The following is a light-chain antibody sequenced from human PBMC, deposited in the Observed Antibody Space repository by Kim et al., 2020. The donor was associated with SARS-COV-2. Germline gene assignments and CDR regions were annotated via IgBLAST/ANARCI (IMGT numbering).Light chain of an antibody. CDR1: SSNIGINY. J-gene: IGLJ2*01. CDR2: DDN. Sequence: QSVLTQTPSVSAAPGQKVTISCSGSSSNIGINYVTWYQQLPGTAPKLLIYDDNQRPSGIPDRFSGSKSGTSASLDITGLQTGDEANYYCGTWDSSLSAAVFGGGTKVTVL. V-gene: IGLV1-51*01. CDR3: GTWDSSLSAAV.